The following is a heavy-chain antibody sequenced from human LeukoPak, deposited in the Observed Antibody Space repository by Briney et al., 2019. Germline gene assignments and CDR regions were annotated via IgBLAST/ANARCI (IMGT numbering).Heavy chain of an antibody. D-gene: IGHD3-22*01. J-gene: IGHJ4*02. CDR3: ARDLLYYYDSSGSDCFDY. Sequence: GGPLRLSCTASGLTLTYYGMIWVGQAPGKGLEWLSYIISASSTMYYADSVKGRFTISRDDAKNSLYLQMNTLRAEDTAVYYCARDLLYYYDSSGSDCFDYWGLGTLVTVSS. CDR2: IISASSTM. V-gene: IGHV3-48*04. CDR1: GLTLTYYG.